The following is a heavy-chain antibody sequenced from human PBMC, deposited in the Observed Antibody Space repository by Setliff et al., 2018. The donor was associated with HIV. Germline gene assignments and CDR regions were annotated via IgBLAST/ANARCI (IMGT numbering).Heavy chain of an antibody. V-gene: IGHV1-46*02. Sequence: ASVKVSCKASGYTFNTYPIKWIRQAAGQGLEWVGRIAPSSGGIHYAQKFQDRVTMTRDTSTSTVYMDLSRLRSEDTAVYYCAREFPGGTKGFDYWGQGTLVTVSS. CDR3: AREFPGGTKGFDY. CDR1: GYTFNTYP. D-gene: IGHD1-1*01. CDR2: IAPSSGGI. J-gene: IGHJ4*02.